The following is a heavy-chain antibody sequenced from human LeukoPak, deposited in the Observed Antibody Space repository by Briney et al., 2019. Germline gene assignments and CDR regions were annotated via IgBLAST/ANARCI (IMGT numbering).Heavy chain of an antibody. CDR3: ARGDNSGSYYYYYYYYGMDV. CDR2: MNPNSGNT. D-gene: IGHD1-26*01. Sequence: ASVKVSCKASGYTFTSYDINWVRQATGQGLEWMGWMNPNSGNTGYAQKLQGRVTMTRNTSISTAYMELSSLRSEDTAVYCCARGDNSGSYYYYYYYYGMDVWGQGTTVTVSS. CDR1: GYTFTSYD. J-gene: IGHJ6*02. V-gene: IGHV1-8*01.